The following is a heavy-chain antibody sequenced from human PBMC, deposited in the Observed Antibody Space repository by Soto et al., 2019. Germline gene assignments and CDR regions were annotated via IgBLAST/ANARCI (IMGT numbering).Heavy chain of an antibody. CDR1: GGSMSGSY. D-gene: IGHD6-19*01. Sequence: SETLSLTCRVSGGSMSGSYWSWIRQSPGKGLEWLGYVYCTGSTNYSPSLRSRVSISVDTSKNEFSLRLSSVTAADTAVYFCARSVAVPGAHIDYWGQGTQVTVSS. V-gene: IGHV4-59*01. CDR3: ARSVAVPGAHIDY. J-gene: IGHJ4*02. CDR2: VYCTGST.